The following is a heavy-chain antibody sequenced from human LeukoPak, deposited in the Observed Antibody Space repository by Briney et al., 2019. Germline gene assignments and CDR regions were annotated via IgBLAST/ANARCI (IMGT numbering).Heavy chain of an antibody. CDR1: GVTFSRYW. CDR3: VREPYCSGGSCYTSGFDC. D-gene: IGHD2-15*01. CDR2: IKNDGSRT. J-gene: IGHJ4*02. V-gene: IGHV3-74*01. Sequence: QPGGSLSLSCAASGVTFSRYWMHWVRQAPGKGLVWVSRIKNDGSRTTYADAVKGRFTISRDNAKNTLYLQMKSLSADDTAVYYCVREPYCSGGSCYTSGFDCWGQGTLVTVSS.